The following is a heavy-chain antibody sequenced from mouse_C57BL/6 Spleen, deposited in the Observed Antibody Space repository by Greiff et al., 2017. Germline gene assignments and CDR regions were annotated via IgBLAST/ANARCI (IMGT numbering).Heavy chain of an antibody. CDR1: GFSLTSYG. CDR2: IWGDGSP. D-gene: IGHD1-1*01. Sequence: QVQLQQSGPGLVAPSQSLSITCTVSGFSLTSYGVPWVRQPPGEGLEWLVVIWGDGSPTYNSALKSGLSISKDNSKSQVFLKMNSLQTDDTAMYYCARHRDYCGSSLHYYAMDYWGQGTSVTVSS. V-gene: IGHV2-6-1*01. CDR3: ARHRDYCGSSLHYYAMDY. J-gene: IGHJ4*01.